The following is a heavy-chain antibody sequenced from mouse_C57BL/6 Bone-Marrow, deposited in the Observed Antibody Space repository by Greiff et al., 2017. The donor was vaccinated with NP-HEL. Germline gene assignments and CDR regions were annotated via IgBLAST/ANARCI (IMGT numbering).Heavy chain of an antibody. V-gene: IGHV3-6*01. D-gene: IGHD1-1*01. CDR1: GYSITSGYY. Sequence: EVHLVESGPGLVKPSQSLSLTCSVTGYSITSGYYWNWIRQFPGNKLEWMGYISYDGSNNYNPSLKNRISITRDTSKNQFFLKLNSVTTEDTATYYCARDLLGYFDYWGQGTTLTVSS. CDR3: ARDLLGYFDY. J-gene: IGHJ2*01. CDR2: ISYDGSN.